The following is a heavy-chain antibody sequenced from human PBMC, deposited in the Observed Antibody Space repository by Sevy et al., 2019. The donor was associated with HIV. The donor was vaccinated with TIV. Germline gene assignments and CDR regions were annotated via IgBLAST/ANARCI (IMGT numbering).Heavy chain of an antibody. CDR2: IYSSGST. CDR1: GGSISSYY. Sequence: SETLSLTCTVSGGSISSYYWSWIRQPPGKGLEWVGYIYSSGSTNYNPSLKSRVTISVDTSKNQFSPKLSSVTVADTAVYYCARVGLARYFFDSWGQGNLVTVSS. J-gene: IGHJ4*02. CDR3: ARVGLARYFFDS. V-gene: IGHV4-59*13.